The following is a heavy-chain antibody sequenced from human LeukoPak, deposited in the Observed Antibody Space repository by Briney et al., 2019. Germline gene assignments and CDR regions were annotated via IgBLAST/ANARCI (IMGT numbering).Heavy chain of an antibody. CDR2: VHHSGST. V-gene: IGHV4-4*02. CDR3: ASNYCSSTSCYYGMDV. D-gene: IGHD2-2*01. J-gene: IGHJ6*02. CDR1: GASIGSRNW. Sequence: SETLSLTCTVSGASIGSRNWWTWVRQAPGKGLEWIGEVHHSGSTNYNPSLKSRVTISVDGSRYQFSLRLSSVTAADTAVYYCASNYCSSTSCYYGMDVWGQGTTVTVSS.